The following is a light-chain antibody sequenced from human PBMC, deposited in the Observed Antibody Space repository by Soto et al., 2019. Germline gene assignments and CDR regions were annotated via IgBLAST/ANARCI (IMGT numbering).Light chain of an antibody. CDR2: DAS. J-gene: IGKJ1*01. V-gene: IGKV3-11*01. Sequence: EIVLTQSPATLSLSPGERATLSCRASQSVSSYLAWYQQKPGQAPRLLIYDASNRATGIPARFSGSGSGTEFTLTISSLQSEDFAVYYCQQYGSLSWTFGQGTKVDI. CDR3: QQYGSLSWT. CDR1: QSVSSY.